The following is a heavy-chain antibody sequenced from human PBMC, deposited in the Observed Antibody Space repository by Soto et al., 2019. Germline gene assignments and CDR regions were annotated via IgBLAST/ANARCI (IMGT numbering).Heavy chain of an antibody. J-gene: IGHJ6*03. CDR3: ARHLTTGYYYYMDV. Sequence: SETLSLTCTVSGGSISSYYWSWIRQPPGKGLEWIGYIYYSGSTNYNPSLKSRVTISVDTSKNQFSLKLSSVTAADTAVYYCARHLTTGYYYYMDVWGKGTTVTVSS. CDR2: IYYSGST. CDR1: GGSISSYY. D-gene: IGHD4-17*01. V-gene: IGHV4-59*01.